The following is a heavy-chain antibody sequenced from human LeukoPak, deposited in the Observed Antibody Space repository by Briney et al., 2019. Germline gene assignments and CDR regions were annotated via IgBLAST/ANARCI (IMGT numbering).Heavy chain of an antibody. Sequence: GASVKVSCKASGGTFSSYAISWVRQAPGQGLEWMGWMNPNSGNTDYAQKFQGRVTMTRNTSISTAYMELRSLRSDDTAVYYCARDGEYSSSFFDYWGQGTLVTVSS. V-gene: IGHV1-8*02. CDR3: ARDGEYSSSFFDY. CDR2: MNPNSGNT. J-gene: IGHJ4*02. CDR1: GGTFSSYA. D-gene: IGHD6-6*01.